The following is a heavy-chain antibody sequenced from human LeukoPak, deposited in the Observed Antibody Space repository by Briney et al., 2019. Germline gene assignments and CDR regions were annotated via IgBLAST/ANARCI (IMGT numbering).Heavy chain of an antibody. CDR3: TTCVEFGELLKTGGFDY. CDR1: GFTFSNAW. D-gene: IGHD3-10*01. J-gene: IGHJ4*02. V-gene: IGHV3-15*01. CDR2: IKSKTDGGTT. Sequence: GGSLRLSCAASGFTFSNAWMSWVRQAPGKGLEWVGRIKSKTDGGTTDYAATVKGRFTISRDDSKNTLYLQMNSLKTEDTAVYYCTTCVEFGELLKTGGFDYWGQGTLVTVSS.